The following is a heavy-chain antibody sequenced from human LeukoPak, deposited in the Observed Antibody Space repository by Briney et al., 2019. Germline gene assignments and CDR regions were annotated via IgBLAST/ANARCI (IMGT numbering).Heavy chain of an antibody. CDR1: GGSFSGYY. J-gene: IGHJ4*02. Sequence: SETLSLTCAVYGGSFSGYYWSWIRQPPGKGLEWIGEINQSGSTNYNPSLKSRITISVDTSKNHFSLRLSSVTAADTAVYYCARGPYCSSTSCYPRYYFDYWGQGTLVTVSS. D-gene: IGHD2-2*01. CDR2: INQSGST. V-gene: IGHV4-34*01. CDR3: ARGPYCSSTSCYPRYYFDY.